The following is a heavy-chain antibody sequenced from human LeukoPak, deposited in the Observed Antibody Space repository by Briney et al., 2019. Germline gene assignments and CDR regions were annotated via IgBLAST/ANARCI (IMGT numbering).Heavy chain of an antibody. Sequence: SVTVSCKASGGTFSSYAISWVRQAPGQGLEWMGGIIPIFGTASYAQKFQGRVTITADESTSTAYMELSSLRSEDTAVYYCARVHGGYSYGPPGPEAGYYYGMDVWGQGTTVTVSS. CDR2: IIPIFGTA. V-gene: IGHV1-69*13. CDR3: ARVHGGYSYGPPGPEAGYYYGMDV. J-gene: IGHJ6*02. CDR1: GGTFSSYA. D-gene: IGHD5-18*01.